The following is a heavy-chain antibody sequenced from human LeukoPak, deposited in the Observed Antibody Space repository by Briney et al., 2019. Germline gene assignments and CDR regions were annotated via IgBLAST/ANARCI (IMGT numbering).Heavy chain of an antibody. CDR3: ARDRGSYFNDAFDI. D-gene: IGHD1-26*01. Sequence: GASVKVSCKASGYTFTSYGISWVRQAPGQGLEWMGWISAYNGNTNYAQKLQGRVTMTTDTSTSTAYMELRSLRSDDTAVYYCARDRGSYFNDAFDIWGQGTMVTVSS. J-gene: IGHJ3*02. CDR2: ISAYNGNT. V-gene: IGHV1-18*01. CDR1: GYTFTSYG.